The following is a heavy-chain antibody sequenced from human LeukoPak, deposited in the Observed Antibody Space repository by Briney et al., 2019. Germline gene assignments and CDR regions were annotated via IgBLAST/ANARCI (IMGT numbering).Heavy chain of an antibody. D-gene: IGHD3-9*01. CDR3: ARDRYFDWLLDY. CDR1: GFTISNYW. CDR2: IKQDGSEK. Sequence: PGGSLRLSCAASGFTISNYWLSWVRQAPGKGLEWVASIKQDGSEKYYVDSVKGRFTISRDNAKNSLYLQMNSLGAEDTAVYYCARDRYFDWLLDYWGQGTLVTVSS. V-gene: IGHV3-7*01. J-gene: IGHJ4*02.